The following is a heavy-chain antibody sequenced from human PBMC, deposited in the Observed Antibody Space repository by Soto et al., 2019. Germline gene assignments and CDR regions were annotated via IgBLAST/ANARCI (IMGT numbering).Heavy chain of an antibody. D-gene: IGHD6-19*01. V-gene: IGHV3-53*01. Sequence: EVQLVESGGGLIQPGGSLRLSCAASGFTVSSNYMSWVRQAPGKGLEWVSVIYSGGSTYYADSVKGRFTISRDNSKNTLYLQMNSLRAEDTAVYYCARVLPPHSSGWPYYFDYWGQGTLVTVSP. CDR1: GFTVSSNY. J-gene: IGHJ4*02. CDR3: ARVLPPHSSGWPYYFDY. CDR2: IYSGGST.